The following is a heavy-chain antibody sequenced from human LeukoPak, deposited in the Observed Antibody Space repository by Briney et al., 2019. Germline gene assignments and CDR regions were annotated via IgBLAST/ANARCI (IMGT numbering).Heavy chain of an antibody. D-gene: IGHD5-12*01. CDR3: ARARSGYDQRSDY. Sequence: SETLSLTCTVSGGSISIYYWSWIRQPPGKGLEWIGYIYYSGSTNYNPSLKSRVTISVDTSKNQFSLKLSSVTAADTAVYYCARARSGYDQRSDYWGQGTLVTVSS. V-gene: IGHV4-59*01. CDR1: GGSISIYY. CDR2: IYYSGST. J-gene: IGHJ4*02.